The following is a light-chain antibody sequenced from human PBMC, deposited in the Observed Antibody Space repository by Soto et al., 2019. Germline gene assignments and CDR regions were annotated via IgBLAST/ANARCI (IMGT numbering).Light chain of an antibody. V-gene: IGLV2-14*01. CDR3: SSYTSSSTPP. Sequence: QSALTQPASVSGSPGQSITISCTGTSSDVGGYNYVSWYQQHPGKAPKLMIYDVSNRPSGVSNRFSGSKSGNTASLTISGLQPEDEADYYCSSYTSSSTPPFGGGTKLTVL. J-gene: IGLJ2*01. CDR2: DVS. CDR1: SSDVGGYNY.